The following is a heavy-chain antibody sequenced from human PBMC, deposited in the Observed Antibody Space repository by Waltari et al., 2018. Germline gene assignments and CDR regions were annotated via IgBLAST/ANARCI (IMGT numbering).Heavy chain of an antibody. CDR3: ATPYIAVAGYDAFDI. D-gene: IGHD6-19*01. Sequence: QVKLVQSGAEVKKPGASVKVSCKVSGYTLTELSMQWVREAPGKGLEWMGGFDPEDVETIYAQKFQGRVTMTEDTSTDTAYMELSSLRSEDTAVYYCATPYIAVAGYDAFDIWGQGTMVTVSS. CDR1: GYTLTELS. V-gene: IGHV1-24*01. J-gene: IGHJ3*02. CDR2: FDPEDVET.